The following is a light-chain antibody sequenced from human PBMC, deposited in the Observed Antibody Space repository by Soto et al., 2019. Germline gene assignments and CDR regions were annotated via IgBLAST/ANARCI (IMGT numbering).Light chain of an antibody. CDR2: EVS. V-gene: IGLV2-8*01. J-gene: IGLJ3*02. Sequence: QSALTQPPSASGSPGQSVTISCTGTSSDVGGYNYVSWYQQYPGKAPKLMIYEVSKRPSGVPDRFSGSKSGKTASLTVSGLQPEDEADYYCTSYAGTNIWVFGEGTKLTVL. CDR3: TSYAGTNIWV. CDR1: SSDVGGYNY.